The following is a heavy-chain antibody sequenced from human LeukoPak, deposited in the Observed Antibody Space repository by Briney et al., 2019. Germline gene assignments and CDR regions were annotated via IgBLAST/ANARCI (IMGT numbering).Heavy chain of an antibody. D-gene: IGHD2-2*01. J-gene: IGHJ3*02. Sequence: PGGSLRLSCAASGFTFSSYAMSWVRQAPGKGLEWVSAITGSVVSTYYADSVKGRFTISRDNSKNTLYLQMNSLRAEDTAVYYSAKGARQLPSDDAFDIWGQGTMVTVSS. CDR3: AKGARQLPSDDAFDI. CDR1: GFTFSSYA. V-gene: IGHV3-23*01. CDR2: ITGSVVST.